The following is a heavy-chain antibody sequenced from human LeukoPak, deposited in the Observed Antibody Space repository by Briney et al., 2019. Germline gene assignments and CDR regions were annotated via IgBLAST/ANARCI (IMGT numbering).Heavy chain of an antibody. Sequence: ASVKVSCKASGYPFTTYYIHWVRQAPGQGLEWVGIIDTTLGTASYAQKFQGRVTMTRDTSTSTVYMDLISLRSEDTAVYYCARDRTHSSIAALWDPPPFGDYWGQGTLVTVSS. CDR1: GYPFTTYY. V-gene: IGHV1-46*01. J-gene: IGHJ4*02. CDR2: IDTTLGTA. D-gene: IGHD6-6*01. CDR3: ARDRTHSSIAALWDPPPFGDY.